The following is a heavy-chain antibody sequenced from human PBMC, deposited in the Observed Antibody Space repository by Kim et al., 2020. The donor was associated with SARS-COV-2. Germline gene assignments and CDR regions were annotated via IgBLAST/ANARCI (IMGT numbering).Heavy chain of an antibody. V-gene: IGHV4-61*02. CDR1: GGSVTSGNHY. D-gene: IGHD6-13*01. CDR3: ARDRGADSFDS. CDR2: IYTRGNI. J-gene: IGHJ4*02. Sequence: SETLSLTCSVSGGSVTSGNHYWTWIRQPAGKRLEWIGRIYTRGNINNNPSLESRVTISLDTSTNQFSLRLNSVTAADTTTYYCARDRGADSFDSWGQGTLVTVSS.